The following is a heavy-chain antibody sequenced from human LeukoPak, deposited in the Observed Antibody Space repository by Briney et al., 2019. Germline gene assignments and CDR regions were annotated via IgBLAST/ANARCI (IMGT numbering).Heavy chain of an antibody. V-gene: IGHV3-23*01. CDR2: ISGSGGST. CDR1: GFTFSSYA. J-gene: IGHJ4*02. D-gene: IGHD6-13*01. CDR3: AKVVPEMVGSSWASDY. Sequence: GGSLRLSCAASGFTFSSYAMSWVRQAPGKGLEWVSAISGSGGSTYYADSVKGRFTISRDNSKNTLYLQMNSLRAEDTAVYYCAKVVPEMVGSSWASDYWGQGTLVTVSS.